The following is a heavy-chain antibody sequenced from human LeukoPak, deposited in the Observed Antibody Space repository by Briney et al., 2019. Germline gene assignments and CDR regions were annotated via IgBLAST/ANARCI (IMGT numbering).Heavy chain of an antibody. V-gene: IGHV3-23*01. CDR3: AKDRYSSRGNCFDT. J-gene: IGHJ5*02. CDR1: GFTFSSYA. D-gene: IGHD6-13*01. CDR2: IRGGGDTS. Sequence: PGGSLRLSCAASGFTFSSYAMNWGRQAPGKGLEWVSCIRGGGDTSYYADSVKGRFTISRDNSKNTPYLQMNSLRAEDTAVYYCAKDRYSSRGNCFDTWGQGTLVTVSS.